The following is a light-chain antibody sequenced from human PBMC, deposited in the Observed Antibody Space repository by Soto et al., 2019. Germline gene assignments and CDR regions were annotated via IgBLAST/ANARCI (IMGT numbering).Light chain of an antibody. V-gene: IGKV3-20*01. J-gene: IGKJ1*01. Sequence: EIVLTQSPGTLSLSPGERATLSCTASQSLNSNFLAWYQQKPGQAPRLLIYGVSNRPTGIPDRFSGSGSGTDFTLTISRLEPEDFAVYYCQQYASSRTFGQGTKVDIK. CDR3: QQYASSRT. CDR2: GVS. CDR1: QSLNSNF.